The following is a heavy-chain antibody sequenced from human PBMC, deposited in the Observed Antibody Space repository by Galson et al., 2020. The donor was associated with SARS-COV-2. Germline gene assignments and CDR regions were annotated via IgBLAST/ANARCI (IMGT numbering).Heavy chain of an antibody. CDR3: ARDYPKRGSWPSLEYFPH. CDR1: GLTFSSYW. Sequence: GESLKISCEASGLTFSSYWMSWVRQAPGKGLEWVANIKQDGSEKYYVDSVKGRFTISRDNAKNSLYLQMNSLRAEDTAVYYCARDYPKRGSWPSLEYFPHWGQGTLVTVSS. J-gene: IGHJ1*01. CDR2: IKQDGSEK. D-gene: IGHD6-13*01. V-gene: IGHV3-7*01.